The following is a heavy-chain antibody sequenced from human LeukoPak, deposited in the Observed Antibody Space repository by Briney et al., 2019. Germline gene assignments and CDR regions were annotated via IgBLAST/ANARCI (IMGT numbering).Heavy chain of an antibody. Sequence: ASVKVSCTASGYTFVSYDINWVRQATGQGPEWMGWMSPKSGNTGYAQKFQGRVTMTRDTSINTAYMELSGLISEDTAVYYCTRGPPNWGYDFWGQGTLVTVSP. J-gene: IGHJ4*02. CDR3: TRGPPNWGYDF. CDR1: GYTFVSYD. D-gene: IGHD7-27*01. V-gene: IGHV1-8*01. CDR2: MSPKSGNT.